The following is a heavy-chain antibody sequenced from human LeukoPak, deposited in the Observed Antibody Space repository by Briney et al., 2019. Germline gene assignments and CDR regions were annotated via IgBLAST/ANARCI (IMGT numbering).Heavy chain of an antibody. D-gene: IGHD3-9*01. V-gene: IGHV4-4*02. CDR2: IDHSGTS. CDR3: ARRPYQLRYFDWLDDYYYYMDV. Sequence: SETLSLTCAVSGGSISSSNWWSWVRLSPGKGLEWIGEIDHSGTSNYNPSLKSRVTISVDTSKNQFSLKLSSVTAADTAVYYYARRPYQLRYFDWLDDYYYYMDVWGKGTTVTISS. CDR1: GGSISSSNW. J-gene: IGHJ6*03.